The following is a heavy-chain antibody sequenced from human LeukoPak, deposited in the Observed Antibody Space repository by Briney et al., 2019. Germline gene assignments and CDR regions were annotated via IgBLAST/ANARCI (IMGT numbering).Heavy chain of an antibody. J-gene: IGHJ4*02. CDR2: MYDSGSA. Sequence: PSETLSLTCTVSGVSISRYYWSWIRQSPGKGLEWIGYMYDSGSASYNPSLESRVTISVDTSKNHLSLRLTSVIAADTAVYYCARGGAFRDVVDDDFDFWGQGTLVTVSS. CDR1: GVSISRYY. D-gene: IGHD3-3*02. V-gene: IGHV4-59*08. CDR3: ARGGAFRDVVDDDFDF.